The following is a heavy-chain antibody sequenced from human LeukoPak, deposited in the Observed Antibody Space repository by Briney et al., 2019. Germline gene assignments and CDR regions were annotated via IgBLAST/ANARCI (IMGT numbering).Heavy chain of an antibody. CDR3: AKGHDY. CDR2: ITYDGSNR. CDR1: GFSFKDYN. Sequence: GGSLRLSCAASGFSFKDYNIHWVRQAPGKGLEWVAVITYDGSNRYYTDSVKGRFTISRDNSKSTLYLQMNSLRAEDTAVYYCAKGHDYWGQGTLVTVSS. J-gene: IGHJ4*02. V-gene: IGHV3-30*18.